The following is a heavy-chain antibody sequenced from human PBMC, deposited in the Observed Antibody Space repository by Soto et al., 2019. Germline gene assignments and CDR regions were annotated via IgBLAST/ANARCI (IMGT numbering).Heavy chain of an antibody. CDR3: ATGIPDYDYDVDY. Sequence: GASVKVSCKASGYTFSNYGISWVRQAPGQGLEWMGGIIPIFGTANYAQKFQGRVTITADESTSTAYMELSSLRSEDTAVYYCATGIPDYDYDVDYWGQGTLVTAPQ. V-gene: IGHV1-69*13. CDR1: GYTFSNYG. D-gene: IGHD3-16*01. CDR2: IIPIFGTA. J-gene: IGHJ4*02.